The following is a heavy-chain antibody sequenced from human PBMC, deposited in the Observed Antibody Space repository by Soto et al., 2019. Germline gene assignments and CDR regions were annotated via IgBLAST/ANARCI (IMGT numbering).Heavy chain of an antibody. D-gene: IGHD3-22*01. Sequence: PSETLSLTCAVSGGSISSSNWWSWVRKPPGKGLEWIGSIYHSGSTYYNPSLKSRVTISVDTSKNQSSLKLSSVTAADTAVYYCARPVTKYYDSSGYSYYFDYWGQGTLVTVSS. CDR2: IYHSGST. J-gene: IGHJ4*02. V-gene: IGHV4-4*02. CDR3: ARPVTKYYDSSGYSYYFDY. CDR1: GGSISSSNW.